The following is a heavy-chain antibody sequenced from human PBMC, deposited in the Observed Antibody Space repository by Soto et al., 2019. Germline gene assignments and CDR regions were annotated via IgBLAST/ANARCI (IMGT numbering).Heavy chain of an antibody. CDR2: IKSKTDGGTT. CDR3: TTVHYSDSSGYYYGDY. CDR1: GFTFSNAW. J-gene: IGHJ4*02. D-gene: IGHD3-22*01. V-gene: IGHV3-15*07. Sequence: EVQLVESGGGLVKPGGSLRLSCAASGFTFSNAWMNWVRQAPGKGLEWVGRIKSKTDGGTTDYAAPVKGRFTISRDDSKTTLYLQMNSLKTADTAVYYCTTVHYSDSSGYYYGDYWGQGPLVTVSS.